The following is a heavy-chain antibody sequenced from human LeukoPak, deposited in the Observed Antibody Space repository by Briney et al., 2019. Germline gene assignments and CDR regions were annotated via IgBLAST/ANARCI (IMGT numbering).Heavy chain of an antibody. J-gene: IGHJ4*02. CDR2: VKSKSDGGTA. V-gene: IGHV3-15*07. D-gene: IGHD4-17*01. Sequence: GGSLRLSCAASGFSFSNTWMNWIRLAPGKGLEWVGRVKSKSDGGTAEYAAPVKGRFTISRDDSKSTLYVEMSSLKIEDTALHYCTPGGKDYVHWGQGTLVTVSS. CDR3: TPGGKDYVH. CDR1: GFSFSNTW.